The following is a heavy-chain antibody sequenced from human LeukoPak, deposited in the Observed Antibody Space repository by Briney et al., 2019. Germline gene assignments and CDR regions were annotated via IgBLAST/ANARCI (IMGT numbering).Heavy chain of an antibody. CDR3: ARDGSNSGPDFDY. CDR2: ISSTSSPI. V-gene: IGHV3-48*02. D-gene: IGHD5-12*01. CDR1: GFTFNSYS. J-gene: IGHJ4*02. Sequence: GGSLRLSCAASGFTFNSYSMNWVRQAPGEGLQWVSYISSTSSPIYYADSMKGRFTISRDNDSNSMHLQMNSLRDEDTVVYYCARDGSNSGPDFDYWGQGILVTVSS.